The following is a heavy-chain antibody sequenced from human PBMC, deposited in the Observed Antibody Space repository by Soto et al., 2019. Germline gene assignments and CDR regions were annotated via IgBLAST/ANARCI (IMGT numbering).Heavy chain of an antibody. V-gene: IGHV3-30-3*01. J-gene: IGHJ6*02. CDR3: ATNMRRYSTSPFDYYGMDV. D-gene: IGHD5-12*01. CDR2: ISFDGSNK. Sequence: GGSLRLSCAASGFDFSSYALHWIRQTPGKGLEWVAVISFDGSNKYYADSVRGRITISRDNSKSTLSVQMNNLRAEDTALYYCATNMRRYSTSPFDYYGMDVWGRGTTVTVSS. CDR1: GFDFSSYA.